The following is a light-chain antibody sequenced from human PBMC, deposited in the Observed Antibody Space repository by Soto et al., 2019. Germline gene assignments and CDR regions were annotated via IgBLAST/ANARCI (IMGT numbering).Light chain of an antibody. CDR2: GAC. Sequence: IVLTQSPGTLSLSPGERATVSCRASQSVSSSYLAWYQRKPGQATRLLIYGACSRATGIPDRFSGSGSGTDFTLNISRLEPEDFAVYYCQQYGSSPLTFGGGTKVDI. J-gene: IGKJ4*01. CDR3: QQYGSSPLT. CDR1: QSVSSSY. V-gene: IGKV3-20*01.